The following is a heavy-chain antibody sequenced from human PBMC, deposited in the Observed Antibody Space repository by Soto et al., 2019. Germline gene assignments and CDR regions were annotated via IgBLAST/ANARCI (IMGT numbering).Heavy chain of an antibody. CDR1: GFTFSSYG. CDR3: EKDKAVAGTFYYYYSGMDV. Sequence: QVQLVESGGGVVQPGRSLRLSCAASGFTFSSYGMHWVRQAPGKGLEWVAVISYDGSNKYYADSVKGRFTISRDNSKNPLYLQMNSLRAEDMAVYYCEKDKAVAGTFYYYYSGMDVWGQGTTVTVSS. V-gene: IGHV3-30*18. D-gene: IGHD6-19*01. J-gene: IGHJ6*02. CDR2: ISYDGSNK.